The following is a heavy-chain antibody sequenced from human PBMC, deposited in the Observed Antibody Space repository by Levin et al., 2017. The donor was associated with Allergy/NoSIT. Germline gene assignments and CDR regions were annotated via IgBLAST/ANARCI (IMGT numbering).Heavy chain of an antibody. D-gene: IGHD3-22*01. Sequence: SGGSLRLSCAASGFTFSSYAMSWVRQAPGKGLEWVSAISGSGGSTYYADSVKGRFTISRDNSKNTLYLQMNSLRAEDTAVYYCAKQHRAYYYDSSGPSDVYWGQGTLVTVSS. CDR1: GFTFSSYA. V-gene: IGHV3-23*01. CDR2: ISGSGGST. CDR3: AKQHRAYYYDSSGPSDVY. J-gene: IGHJ4*02.